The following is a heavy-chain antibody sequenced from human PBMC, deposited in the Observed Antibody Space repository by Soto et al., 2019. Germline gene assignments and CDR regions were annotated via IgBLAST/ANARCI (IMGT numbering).Heavy chain of an antibody. CDR1: GGSISSGGYY. V-gene: IGHV4-31*03. J-gene: IGHJ5*02. Sequence: PSETLSLTCTVSGGSISSGGYYWSWIRQHPGKGLEWIGYIYYSGSTYYNPSLKSRVTISVDTSKNQFSLKLSSVTAADTAVYYCARDITMVRGVTSWFDPWGQGTLDTVSS. CDR3: ARDITMVRGVTSWFDP. D-gene: IGHD3-10*01. CDR2: IYYSGST.